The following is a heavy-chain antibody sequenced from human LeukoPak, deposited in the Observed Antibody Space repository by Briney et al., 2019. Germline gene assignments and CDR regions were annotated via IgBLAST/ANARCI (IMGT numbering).Heavy chain of an antibody. J-gene: IGHJ4*02. D-gene: IGHD3-22*01. CDR3: ARAIYDKGALFDY. Sequence: GGSLRLSCAASGFTFSSYSMNWVRQAPGKGLEWVSSISSSSSYIYYADSVKGRFTISRDNAKNSLYLQMNSLRAEDTAVYYCARAIYDKGALFDYWGQRTLVTVSS. CDR1: GFTFSSYS. CDR2: ISSSSSYI. V-gene: IGHV3-21*01.